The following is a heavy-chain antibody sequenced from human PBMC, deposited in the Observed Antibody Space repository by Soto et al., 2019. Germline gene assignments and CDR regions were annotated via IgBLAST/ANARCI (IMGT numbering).Heavy chain of an antibody. CDR3: ARELITMVRGVAAGGFDY. J-gene: IGHJ4*02. D-gene: IGHD3-10*01. Sequence: GGSLRLSCAASGFTFSSYAMHWVRQAPGKGLEWVAVISYDGSNKYYADSVKGRFTISRDNSKNTLYLQMNSLRAEDTAVYYCARELITMVRGVAAGGFDYWGQGTLVTVSS. CDR1: GFTFSSYA. V-gene: IGHV3-30-3*01. CDR2: ISYDGSNK.